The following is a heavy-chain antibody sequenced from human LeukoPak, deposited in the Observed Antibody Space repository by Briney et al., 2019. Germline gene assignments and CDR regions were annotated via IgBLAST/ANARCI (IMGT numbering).Heavy chain of an antibody. CDR3: ARGGLEHYDSSGYYNLDY. CDR2: IIPIFGTA. V-gene: IGHV1-69*06. CDR1: GGTFSSYA. Sequence: ASVKASCKASGGTFSSYAISWVRQAPGQGLEWMGGIIPIFGTANYAQKFQGRVTITADKSTSTAYMELSSLRSEDTAVYYCARGGLEHYDSSGYYNLDYWGQGTLVTVSS. D-gene: IGHD3-22*01. J-gene: IGHJ4*02.